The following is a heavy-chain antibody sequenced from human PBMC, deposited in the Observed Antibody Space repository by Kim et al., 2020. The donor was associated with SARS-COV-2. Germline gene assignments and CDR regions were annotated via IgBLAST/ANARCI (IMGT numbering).Heavy chain of an antibody. J-gene: IGHJ4*02. CDR1: GFTFSNYA. Sequence: GGSLRLSCAASGFTFSNYAMSWVRQAPGKGLEWVSAISGSGGGTYYADSVKGRFTISRDNSKNTVYLQMNSLRAEDTAVYYCAKRYCSGGNCYSGSDYWGQGTLVTVSS. D-gene: IGHD2-15*01. CDR2: ISGSGGGT. CDR3: AKRYCSGGNCYSGSDY. V-gene: IGHV3-23*01.